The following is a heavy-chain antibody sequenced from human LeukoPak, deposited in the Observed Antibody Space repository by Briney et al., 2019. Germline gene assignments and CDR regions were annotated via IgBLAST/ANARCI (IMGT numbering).Heavy chain of an antibody. J-gene: IGHJ4*02. Sequence: GASVKVSCKASGYTFTSYGISWVRQAPGQGLEWMGWINPNSGGTNYAQKFQGRVTMTRDTSISTAYMELSRLRSDDTAVYYCARDSRGGDFDYWGQGTLVTVSS. CDR2: INPNSGGT. CDR1: GYTFTSYG. CDR3: ARDSRGGDFDY. V-gene: IGHV1-2*02.